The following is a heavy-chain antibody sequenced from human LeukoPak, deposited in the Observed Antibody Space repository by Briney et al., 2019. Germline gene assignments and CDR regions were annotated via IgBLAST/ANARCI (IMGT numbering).Heavy chain of an antibody. D-gene: IGHD3-10*01. CDR3: LPYGSGST. V-gene: IGHV3-53*01. J-gene: IGHJ5*02. CDR2: IVASGST. Sequence: PGGSLRLSCAASGFTFNNAWMTWVRQAPRKGLEWVSAIVASGSTFTADPVKGRFTISRDSSKNTVYLQMNTLRVEDTAVYYCLPYGSGSTWGQGTLVTVSS. CDR1: GFTFNNAW.